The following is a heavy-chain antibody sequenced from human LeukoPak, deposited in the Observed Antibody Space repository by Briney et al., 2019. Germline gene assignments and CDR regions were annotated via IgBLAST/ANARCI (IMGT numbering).Heavy chain of an antibody. CDR3: ARGPGGGSYSDAFDI. CDR2: IYYSGST. Sequence: SETVSLTCSVSGDSISSYYWSWIRQPPGKGLEWIAYIYYSGSTSYNPSLKSRVTISTNTSKKQFSLKLSSVTAADTAVYYCARGPGGGSYSDAFDIWGQGTMVTVPS. J-gene: IGHJ3*02. V-gene: IGHV4-59*01. D-gene: IGHD1-26*01. CDR1: GDSISSYY.